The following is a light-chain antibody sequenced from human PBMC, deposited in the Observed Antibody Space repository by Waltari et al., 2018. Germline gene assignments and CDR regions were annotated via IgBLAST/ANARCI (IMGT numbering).Light chain of an antibody. V-gene: IGLV2-14*03. Sequence: QSALTQPASVSGSPGQSITISCTGTSSDIGASTSVSWYQQHPGKAPKLLIYDVTYRPSGVSSRFSGSKSGNTASLTISGLQAEDEADYYCNSHTTVSSLVFGTGTKVTVL. CDR3: NSHTTVSSLV. CDR1: SSDIGASTS. CDR2: DVT. J-gene: IGLJ1*01.